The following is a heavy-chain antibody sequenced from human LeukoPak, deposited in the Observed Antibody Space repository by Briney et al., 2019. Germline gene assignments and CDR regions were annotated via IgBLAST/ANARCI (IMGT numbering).Heavy chain of an antibody. CDR3: ARERGSCSSTSCYLSPKYYGMDV. CDR1: GFTVSSNY. D-gene: IGHD2-2*01. J-gene: IGHJ6*02. CDR2: IYSGDST. Sequence: GGSLRLSCAASGFTVSSNYMSWVRQAPGKGLEWVSVIYSGDSTYCADSVKGRFTISRDNSKNTLYLQMNSLRAEDTAVYYCARERGSCSSTSCYLSPKYYGMDVWGQGTTVTVSS. V-gene: IGHV3-66*01.